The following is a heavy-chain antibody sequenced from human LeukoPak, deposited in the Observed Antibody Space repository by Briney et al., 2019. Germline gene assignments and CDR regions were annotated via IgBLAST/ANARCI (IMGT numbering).Heavy chain of an antibody. Sequence: PGGSLRLSCAASGFTFSSYSMNWVRQAPGKGLEWVSYISSSSSTIYYADSVKGRFTISRDNAKNTLYLQMNSLRAEDTAVYYCAKDGYIVVVPAMDVWGQGTTVTVSS. D-gene: IGHD2-2*01. V-gene: IGHV3-48*04. CDR2: ISSSSSTI. J-gene: IGHJ6*02. CDR1: GFTFSSYS. CDR3: AKDGYIVVVPAMDV.